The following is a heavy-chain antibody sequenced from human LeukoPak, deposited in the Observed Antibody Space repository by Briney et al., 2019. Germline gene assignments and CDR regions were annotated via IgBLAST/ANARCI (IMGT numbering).Heavy chain of an antibody. V-gene: IGHV4-59*01. CDR1: GGSISSYY. Sequence: SETLSLTCSVSGGSISSYYWSWIRQPPGKGLEWIGYIYYSGSTNYNPSLKSRVTISVDTSKNRFSLKLSSVTAADTAVYYCARGPEDYLDYWGQGTLVTVSS. CDR3: ARGPEDYLDY. CDR2: IYYSGST. J-gene: IGHJ4*02.